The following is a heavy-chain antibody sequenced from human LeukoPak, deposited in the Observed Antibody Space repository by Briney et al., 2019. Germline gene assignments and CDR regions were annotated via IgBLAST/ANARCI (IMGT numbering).Heavy chain of an antibody. CDR1: GFIFRDYY. V-gene: IGHV3-11*01. D-gene: IGHD6-6*01. J-gene: IGHJ3*02. Sequence: GGSLRLSCGASGFIFRDYYMTWIRQAPGKGLEWVSYISSSGSAMYYPDSMKGRFTISRDNAKNSLYLQINSLRAEDTAVYYCARATSDAFDIWGQGTMVTVSS. CDR3: ARATSDAFDI. CDR2: ISSSGSAM.